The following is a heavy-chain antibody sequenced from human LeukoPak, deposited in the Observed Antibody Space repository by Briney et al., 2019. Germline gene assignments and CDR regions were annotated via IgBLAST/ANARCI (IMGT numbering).Heavy chain of an antibody. Sequence: GGSLRLSCGASGFTFSSYSMKWVRQAPGKGLEWVSSITSSSYIYYADSVKGRFTISRDNAKNSLYLQMNSLRAEDTAVYYCARDRRYYGSGSFKNWIDPWGQGTLVTVSS. CDR3: ARDRRYYGSGSFKNWIDP. D-gene: IGHD3-10*01. J-gene: IGHJ5*02. V-gene: IGHV3-21*01. CDR2: ITSSSYI. CDR1: GFTFSSYS.